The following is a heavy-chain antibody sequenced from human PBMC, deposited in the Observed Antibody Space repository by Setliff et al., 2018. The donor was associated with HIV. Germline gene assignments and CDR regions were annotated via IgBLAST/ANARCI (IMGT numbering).Heavy chain of an antibody. CDR2: FYYSGST. J-gene: IGHJ4*02. Sequence: SETLSLTCTVSGGSIRNEDYFWVWIRQPPGQELEWIGSFYYSGSTYYNLSLKSRVTISLDTSKNQFSLKLSSVTAADTAVYYCVAKKSGDYPFNWGQGTLVTVSS. D-gene: IGHD4-17*01. V-gene: IGHV4-39*07. CDR1: GGSIRNEDYF. CDR3: VAKKSGDYPFN.